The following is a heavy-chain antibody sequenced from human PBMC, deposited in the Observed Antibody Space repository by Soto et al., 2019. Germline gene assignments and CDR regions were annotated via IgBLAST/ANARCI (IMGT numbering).Heavy chain of an antibody. Sequence: PSETLSLTCTVSGASISSSPFYWAWIRLSPGQGLEWMGSIFYTGSTFENPSLKSRASISVDRSKNQFSLNLRSVTAADTAVYYCARNYCSSTSRSPSPDAFDIWGPGTKVTVSS. CDR1: GASISSSPFY. V-gene: IGHV4-39*01. D-gene: IGHD2-2*01. CDR3: ARNYCSSTSRSPSPDAFDI. J-gene: IGHJ3*02. CDR2: IFYTGST.